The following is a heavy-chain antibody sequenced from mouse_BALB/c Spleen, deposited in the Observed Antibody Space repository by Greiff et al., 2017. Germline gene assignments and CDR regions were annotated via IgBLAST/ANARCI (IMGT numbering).Heavy chain of an antibody. Sequence: QVQLQQPGAELVKPGASVKLSCKASGYTFTSYWMHWVKQRPGQGLEWIGEINPSNGRTNYNEKFKSKATLTVDKSSSTAYMQLSSLTSEDSAVYYCARQLLRRRDYAMDYWGQGTSVTVSS. J-gene: IGHJ4*01. V-gene: IGHV1S81*02. CDR1: GYTFTSYW. CDR3: ARQLLRRRDYAMDY. CDR2: INPSNGRT. D-gene: IGHD1-2*01.